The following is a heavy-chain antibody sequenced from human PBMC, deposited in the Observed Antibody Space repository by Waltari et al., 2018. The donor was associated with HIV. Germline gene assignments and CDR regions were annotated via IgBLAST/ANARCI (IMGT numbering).Heavy chain of an antibody. CDR2: ISGRGGST. V-gene: IGHV3-23*01. CDR3: AKRAVTPGFDY. J-gene: IGHJ4*02. D-gene: IGHD4-17*01. CDR1: GFTFSSYA. Sequence: EVQLLESGGGLVQPGGSLRLSCAASGFTFSSYALSWARQGPGNGLEWISVISGRGGSTYYADSVKGRFTISRDNSKNTLYLQMNSLRAEDTAVYYCAKRAVTPGFDYWGQGTLVTVSS.